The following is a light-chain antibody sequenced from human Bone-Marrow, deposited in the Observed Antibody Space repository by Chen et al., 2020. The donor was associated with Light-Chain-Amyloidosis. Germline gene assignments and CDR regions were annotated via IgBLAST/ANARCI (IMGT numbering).Light chain of an antibody. Sequence: SFELTQPPSVSVFPGLTARITCSGDDLPTKYAYWYHQKPGQAPVLVIHRDTERPSGISERFSGSSSGTTATLTISRVQAEDEADYHCQSADSSGTYEVIFGGGTKLTVL. CDR3: QSADSSGTYEVI. J-gene: IGLJ2*01. CDR1: DLPTKY. V-gene: IGLV3-25*03. CDR2: RDT.